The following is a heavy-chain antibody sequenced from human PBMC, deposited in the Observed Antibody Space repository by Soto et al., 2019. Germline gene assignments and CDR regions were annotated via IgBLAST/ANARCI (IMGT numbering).Heavy chain of an antibody. D-gene: IGHD6-13*01. CDR3: ASSTHPNLFAP. J-gene: IGHJ5*02. Sequence: SETLSLTCTVSGGSLSSGGYYWSWIRQHPGKGLEWIGYIYYSGSTYYNPSLKSRVTISVDTSKNQFSLKLSSVTAADTAVYFYASSTHPNLFAPCGQGSPVIGSS. CDR1: GGSLSSGGYY. CDR2: IYYSGST. V-gene: IGHV4-31*03.